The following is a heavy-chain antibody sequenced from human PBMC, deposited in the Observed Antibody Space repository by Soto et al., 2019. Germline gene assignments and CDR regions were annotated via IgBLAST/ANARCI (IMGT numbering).Heavy chain of an antibody. J-gene: IGHJ4*02. CDR1: GFTFSNYA. D-gene: IGHD3-22*01. V-gene: IGHV3-64*01. CDR2: ISSNGGST. CDR3: AKARGSSSGPTCYFDY. Sequence: EVQLVESGGGLVQPGGSLRLSCAASGFTFSNYAMLWVRQAPGKGLESVSAISSNGGSTYYANSVKGRVTISRDNSKDTLYLQMGSLGAEYLAVYYWAKARGSSSGPTCYFDYCGQGTLAPVSP.